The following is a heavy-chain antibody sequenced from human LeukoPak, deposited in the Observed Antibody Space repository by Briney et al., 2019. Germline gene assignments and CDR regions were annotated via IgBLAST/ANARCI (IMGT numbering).Heavy chain of an antibody. Sequence: PSETLSLTCAVSGYSISSSNWWGWIRQPPGKGLEWIGYIYYSGSTNYNPSLKSRVTMSVDTSKNQFSLKLSSVTAADTAVYYCARTFSMDYYYGMDVWGQGTTVTVSS. V-gene: IGHV4-28*01. D-gene: IGHD2-8*01. CDR2: IYYSGST. CDR1: GYSISSSNW. J-gene: IGHJ6*02. CDR3: ARTFSMDYYYGMDV.